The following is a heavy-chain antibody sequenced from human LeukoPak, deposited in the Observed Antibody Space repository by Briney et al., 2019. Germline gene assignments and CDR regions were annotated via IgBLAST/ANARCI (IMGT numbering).Heavy chain of an antibody. CDR1: GFTFSSYA. Sequence: GRSLRLSCAASGFTFSSYAMHWVRQAPGKGLEWVAVISYDGSNKYYADSVKGRFTISRDNSKNTLYLQMNGLRAEDTAVYYCARATLSEGSIIDYWGQGTLVTVSS. CDR2: ISYDGSNK. V-gene: IGHV3-30-3*01. D-gene: IGHD6-13*01. J-gene: IGHJ4*02. CDR3: ARATLSEGSIIDY.